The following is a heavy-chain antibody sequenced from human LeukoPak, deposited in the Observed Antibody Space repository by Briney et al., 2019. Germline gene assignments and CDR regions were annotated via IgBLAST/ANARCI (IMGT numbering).Heavy chain of an antibody. J-gene: IGHJ4*02. Sequence: PGGSLRLSCAASGFTFTTYLMTWVRQAPGRGLEWVARIKEDGSEIYYVDSVKGRFTISRDNAKKSLYLQMNSLRAEDTAVYYCAREWWYLDYWGQGTLVTVSS. CDR1: GFTFTTYL. CDR3: AREWWYLDY. V-gene: IGHV3-7*05. CDR2: IKEDGSEI. D-gene: IGHD2-15*01.